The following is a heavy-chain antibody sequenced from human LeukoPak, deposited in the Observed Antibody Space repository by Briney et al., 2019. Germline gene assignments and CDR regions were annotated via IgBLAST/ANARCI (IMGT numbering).Heavy chain of an antibody. J-gene: IGHJ1*01. Sequence: ASVKVSCKASGYSFTSYYMYWVRQAPGQGLEWMGIINPSGGSTSYAQKFQGRVTMTRDTSTSTVYMELSSLRSEDTAVYYCARDYGAAAEYFQHWGQGTLVTVSS. CDR1: GYSFTSYY. CDR2: INPSGGST. V-gene: IGHV1-46*01. CDR3: ARDYGAAAEYFQH. D-gene: IGHD3-10*01.